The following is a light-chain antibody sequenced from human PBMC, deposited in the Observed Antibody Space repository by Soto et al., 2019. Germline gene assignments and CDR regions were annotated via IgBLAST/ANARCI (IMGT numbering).Light chain of an antibody. CDR1: SSDVGGYNY. CDR3: SSYTSSRAYV. J-gene: IGLJ1*01. Sequence: QSVLTQPASVSGSPGQSITISCTGTSSDVGGYNYVSWYQQQSGKAPKLMIHEVSNRPSGVSNRFSGSKSGNTASLTISGLQAEDEADYYCSSYTSSRAYVLGSGTKVTVL. V-gene: IGLV2-14*01. CDR2: EVS.